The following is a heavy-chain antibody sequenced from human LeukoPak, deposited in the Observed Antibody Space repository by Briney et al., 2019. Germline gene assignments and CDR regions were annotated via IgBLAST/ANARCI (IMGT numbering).Heavy chain of an antibody. J-gene: IGHJ4*02. CDR1: GFTFTSFA. Sequence: QPGGSLRPSCAASGFTFTSFAMSWVRQAPGKGLEWVTAISTTGGTTYYADSVKGRFTISRDNSKNTLYLQMNSLRAEDTAVYYCAKRERVGTTIGHWGQGTLVTVSS. CDR2: ISTTGGTT. V-gene: IGHV3-23*01. CDR3: AKRERVGTTIGH. D-gene: IGHD1-26*01.